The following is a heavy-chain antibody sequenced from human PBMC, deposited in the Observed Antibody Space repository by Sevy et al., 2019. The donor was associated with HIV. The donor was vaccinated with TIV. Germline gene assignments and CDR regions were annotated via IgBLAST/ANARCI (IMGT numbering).Heavy chain of an antibody. D-gene: IGHD6-19*01. CDR1: GFTVSSNC. CDR3: ARGIAVAGTRYYYGMDV. V-gene: IGHV3-53*01. CDR2: IYSGGST. Sequence: GGSLRLSCAASGFTVSSNCMSWVRQAPGKGLEWVSVIYSGGSTYYADSVKGRFTISRDNSKNTLYLQMNSLRAEDTAVYYCARGIAVAGTRYYYGMDVWGQGTTVTVSS. J-gene: IGHJ6*02.